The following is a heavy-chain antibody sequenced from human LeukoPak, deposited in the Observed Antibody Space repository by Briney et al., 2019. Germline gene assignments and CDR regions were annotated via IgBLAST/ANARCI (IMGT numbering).Heavy chain of an antibody. CDR2: ISSSSSTI. J-gene: IGHJ4*02. V-gene: IGHV3-11*04. Sequence: GGSLRLSCAASGFTFSDYYMSWIRQAPGKGLEWVSYISSSSSTIYYADSVKGRFTISRDNAKNSLYLQMNSQRAEDTAVYYCWYYDILTGYFPHDYWGQGTLVTVSS. CDR1: GFTFSDYY. D-gene: IGHD3-9*01. CDR3: WYYDILTGYFPHDY.